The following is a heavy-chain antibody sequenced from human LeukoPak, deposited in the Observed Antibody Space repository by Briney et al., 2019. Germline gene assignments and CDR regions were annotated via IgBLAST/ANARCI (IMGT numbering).Heavy chain of an antibody. Sequence: PGGSLRLSCAASGFTFDNYRMSWVRQAPGKGLEWVSTVNTDGGNTHYADSVKGRFTISRDNSKSTLILQMNSLRVEDTALYYCTKRVKYGGTWDHFADWGQGTLVTVSS. CDR1: GFTFDNYR. D-gene: IGHD1-26*01. CDR2: VNTDGGNT. V-gene: IGHV3-23*01. CDR3: TKRVKYGGTWDHFAD. J-gene: IGHJ4*02.